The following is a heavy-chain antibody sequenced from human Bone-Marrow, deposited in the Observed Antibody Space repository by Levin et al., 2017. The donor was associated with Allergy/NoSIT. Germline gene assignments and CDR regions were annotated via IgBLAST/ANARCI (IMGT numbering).Heavy chain of an antibody. J-gene: IGHJ3*02. V-gene: IGHV4-31*03. CDR1: GGSISSGGYY. Sequence: SETLSLTCTVSGGSISSGGYYWSWIRQHPGKGLEWIGYIYYSGSTYYNPSLKSRVTISVDTSKNQFSLKLSSVTAADTAVYYCARETYYDFWSGKWGNDAFDIWGQGTMVTVSS. D-gene: IGHD3-3*01. CDR2: IYYSGST. CDR3: ARETYYDFWSGKWGNDAFDI.